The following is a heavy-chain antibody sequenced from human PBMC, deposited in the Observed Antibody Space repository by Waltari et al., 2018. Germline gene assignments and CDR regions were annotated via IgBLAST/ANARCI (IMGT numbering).Heavy chain of an antibody. CDR3: ARGGINAFDI. CDR2: INHSGST. Sequence: QVQLQQWGAGLLKPSETLSLTCAVYGGSFSGYSWSWIRQPPGKGLEWIGEINHSGSTNYNPSLKSRVTISVDTSKNQFSLKLSSVTAADTAVYYCARGGINAFDIWGQGTMVTVSS. V-gene: IGHV4-34*01. J-gene: IGHJ3*02. D-gene: IGHD1-20*01. CDR1: GGSFSGYS.